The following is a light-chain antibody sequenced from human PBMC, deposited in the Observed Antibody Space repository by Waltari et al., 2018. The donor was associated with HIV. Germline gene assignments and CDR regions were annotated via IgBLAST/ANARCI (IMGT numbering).Light chain of an antibody. CDR2: DVT. Sequence: QSALTQPPSASGSPGQSVTISCTGTSSDVGAYNYVSWFQQHPGKAPKLMIYDVTKRPSGVPDRFSGSKSGNTASLTVSGLQAEDEADYYCSSFTTLNTLTFGGGTTLTVL. CDR1: SSDVGAYNY. J-gene: IGLJ2*01. V-gene: IGLV2-8*01. CDR3: SSFTTLNTLT.